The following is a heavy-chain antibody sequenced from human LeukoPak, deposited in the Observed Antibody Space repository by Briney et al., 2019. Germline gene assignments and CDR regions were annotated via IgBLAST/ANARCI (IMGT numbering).Heavy chain of an antibody. D-gene: IGHD4-17*01. CDR1: GYTFTSYY. Sequence: GASVKVSCKASGYTFTSYYMHWVRQAPGQGLEWMGIINPSGGSTSYAQKFQGRVTMTRDMSTSTVYMELSSLRSEDTAVYYCARKDGLRGAFDIWGQGTMVTVSS. CDR3: ARKDGLRGAFDI. CDR2: INPSGGST. J-gene: IGHJ3*02. V-gene: IGHV1-46*01.